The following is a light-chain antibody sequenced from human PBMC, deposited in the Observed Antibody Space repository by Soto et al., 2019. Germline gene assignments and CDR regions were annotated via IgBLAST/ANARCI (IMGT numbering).Light chain of an antibody. CDR1: SSKIGSNT. CDR2: SNN. J-gene: IGLJ1*01. Sequence: QSVLTQPPSASGTPGPMVTISCSGSSSKIGSNTVNWYQQLPGTAPKLLIYSNNQRPSGVPDRFSGSKSGTSASLAISGFQSEDEADYYCAAWDDSLILYVFATGTKVTVL. CDR3: AAWDDSLILYV. V-gene: IGLV1-44*01.